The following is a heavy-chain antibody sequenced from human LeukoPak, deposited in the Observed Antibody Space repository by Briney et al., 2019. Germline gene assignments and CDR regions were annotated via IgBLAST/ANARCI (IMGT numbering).Heavy chain of an antibody. CDR1: GGSFSGYY. Sequence: SETLSLTCAVYGGSFSGYYWSWIRQPPGKGLEWIGEINHSGSTNYNPSLKSRVTISVDTSKNQFSLKLSSVTAADTAVYYCARGQSGATYYYGSGRSNWFDPWGQGTLVTVSS. D-gene: IGHD3-10*01. CDR2: INHSGST. J-gene: IGHJ5*02. CDR3: ARGQSGATYYYGSGRSNWFDP. V-gene: IGHV4-34*01.